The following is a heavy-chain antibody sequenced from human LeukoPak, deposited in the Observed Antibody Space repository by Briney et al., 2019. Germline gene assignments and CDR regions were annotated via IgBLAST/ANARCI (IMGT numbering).Heavy chain of an antibody. J-gene: IGHJ4*02. V-gene: IGHV4-30-4*01. CDR1: GGSISSGDYY. CDR3: ARVDYGDYALDY. D-gene: IGHD4-17*01. Sequence: SETLSLTCTVSGGSISSGDYYWSWIRQPPGTGLEWIGYIYYSGSTYYNPSLKSRVTISVDTSKNQFSLKLSSVTAAGTAVYYCARVDYGDYALDYWGQGTLVTVSS. CDR2: IYYSGST.